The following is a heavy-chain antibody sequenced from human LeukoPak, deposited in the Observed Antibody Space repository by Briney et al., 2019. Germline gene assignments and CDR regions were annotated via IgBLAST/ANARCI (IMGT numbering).Heavy chain of an antibody. Sequence: ASVKVSCKAAGYTFFNYALHWVRQAPGQRLEWMGWINAGDDNTKYSQKLQGRVTITRDTSASTAYMELSSLRSEDTAVYYCARGSYYYDSSGDYWGQGTLVTVSS. D-gene: IGHD3-22*01. J-gene: IGHJ4*02. CDR2: INAGDDNT. CDR3: ARGSYYYDSSGDY. V-gene: IGHV1-3*01. CDR1: GYTFFNYA.